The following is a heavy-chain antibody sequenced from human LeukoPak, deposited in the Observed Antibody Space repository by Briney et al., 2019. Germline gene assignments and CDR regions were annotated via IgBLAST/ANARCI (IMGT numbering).Heavy chain of an antibody. CDR1: GFTFSSYS. D-gene: IGHD1-26*01. V-gene: IGHV3-21*01. CDR2: ISSSSSYI. CDR3: ARSVGATTYFDY. J-gene: IGHJ4*02. Sequence: KPGGSLRLSCAASGFTFSSYSMNWVHQAPGKGLEWVSSISSSSSYIYYADSVKGRFTISRDNAKNSLYLQMNSLRAEDTAVYYCARSVGATTYFDYWGQGTLVTVSS.